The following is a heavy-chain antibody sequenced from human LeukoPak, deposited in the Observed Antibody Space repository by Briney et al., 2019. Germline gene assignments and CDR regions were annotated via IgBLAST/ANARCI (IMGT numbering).Heavy chain of an antibody. J-gene: IGHJ4*02. CDR1: GGSFSGYY. V-gene: IGHV4-34*01. CDR2: INHSGST. CDR3: ARDGGYSGYDSGAYFDY. Sequence: SETLSLTCAVYGGSFSGYYWSWIRQPPGKGLEWIGEINHSGSTNYNPSLKSRVTISVDTSKNQFSLKLSSVTAADTAVYYCARDGGYSGYDSGAYFDYWGQGTLVTVSS. D-gene: IGHD5-12*01.